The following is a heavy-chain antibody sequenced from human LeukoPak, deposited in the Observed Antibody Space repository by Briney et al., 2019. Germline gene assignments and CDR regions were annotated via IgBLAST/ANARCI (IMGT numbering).Heavy chain of an antibody. Sequence: GGSLRLSCAASGFTFSDHYMSWIRQAPGKGLEWVSYISSSSSYTNYADSVKGRFTISRDNAKNSLYLQMNSLRAEDTAVYYCARESGAVVPAAMHYYYGMDVWGKGTTVTVSS. J-gene: IGHJ6*04. V-gene: IGHV3-11*06. CDR3: ARESGAVVPAAMHYYYGMDV. CDR1: GFTFSDHY. D-gene: IGHD2-2*01. CDR2: ISSSSSYT.